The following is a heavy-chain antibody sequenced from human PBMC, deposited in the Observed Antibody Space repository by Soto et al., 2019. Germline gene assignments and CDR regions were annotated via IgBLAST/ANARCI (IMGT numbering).Heavy chain of an antibody. D-gene: IGHD1-1*01. Sequence: NLSEIQSDTCTVSAGSNSTGGHYWNWIRQHPGGGLEWLGFISYSGSTYYNPSLKSRVTISVDTSKNHFSLKLTSVTAADTAVYYCAREEAVPIERWYDPYRELPLVTV. CDR2: ISYSGST. CDR1: AGSNSTGGHY. V-gene: IGHV4-31*03. J-gene: IGHJ5*02. CDR3: AREEAVPIERWYDP.